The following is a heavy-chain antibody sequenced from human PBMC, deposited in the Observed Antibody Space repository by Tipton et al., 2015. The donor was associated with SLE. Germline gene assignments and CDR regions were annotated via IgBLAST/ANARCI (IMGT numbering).Heavy chain of an antibody. CDR2: ISGSGGST. V-gene: IGHV3-23*01. Sequence: SLRLSCAASGFTFSSYAMSWVRQAPGKGLEWVSGISGSGGSTYYADSVKGRFTISRDNSKNTLYLQMNSLRAEDTAVYYCAKDPSVTGGVCCYYFDYWGQGALVTVSS. CDR1: GFTFSSYA. CDR3: AKDPSVTGGVCCYYFDY. D-gene: IGHD2-8*02. J-gene: IGHJ4*02.